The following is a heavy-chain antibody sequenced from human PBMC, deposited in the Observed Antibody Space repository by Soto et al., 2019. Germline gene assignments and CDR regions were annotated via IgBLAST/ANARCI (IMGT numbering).Heavy chain of an antibody. CDR2: ISYDGSNK. Sequence: QVQLVESGGGVVQPGRSLRLSCAASGFTFSSYGMHWVRQAPGKGLEWVAVISYDGSNKYYADSVKGRFTISRDNFKNTLYRQMTSLRAEDTAVYYWAKDEATYGMDVWGQGTTVTVSS. V-gene: IGHV3-30*18. D-gene: IGHD5-12*01. CDR3: AKDEATYGMDV. CDR1: GFTFSSYG. J-gene: IGHJ6*02.